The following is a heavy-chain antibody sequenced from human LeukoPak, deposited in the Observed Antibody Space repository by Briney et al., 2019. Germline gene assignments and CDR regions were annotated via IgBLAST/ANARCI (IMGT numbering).Heavy chain of an antibody. Sequence: RSSETLSLTCTVSGASVSSASYWSWIRQPPGKGVEWIAHIYNDVNTNYNPSLKSRVTISVDTSKNQFSLRLNSVTAADTAVYYCARSRAFNSGAFDPWGQGSLVTVSS. J-gene: IGHJ5*02. CDR1: GASVSSASY. V-gene: IGHV4-61*01. CDR2: IYNDVNT. D-gene: IGHD1-26*01. CDR3: ARSRAFNSGAFDP.